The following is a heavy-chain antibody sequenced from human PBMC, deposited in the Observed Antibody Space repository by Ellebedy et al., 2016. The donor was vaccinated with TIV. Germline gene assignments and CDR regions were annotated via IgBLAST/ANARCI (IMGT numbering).Heavy chain of an antibody. Sequence: GESLKISCAASGFTFSNYAMSWVRQAPGKGLEWVSVILDRGDVTNYLDSVRGRFTISRDNSKNILYLQMNSLRAEDTALYHCAKSDAMGYHYAMDVWGQGTTVTVSS. CDR1: GFTFSNYA. V-gene: IGHV3-23*01. D-gene: IGHD5-18*01. CDR2: ILDRGDVT. CDR3: AKSDAMGYHYAMDV. J-gene: IGHJ6*02.